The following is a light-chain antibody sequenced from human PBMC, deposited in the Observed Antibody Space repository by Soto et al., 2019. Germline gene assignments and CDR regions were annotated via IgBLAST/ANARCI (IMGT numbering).Light chain of an antibody. J-gene: IGKJ1*01. V-gene: IGKV3-20*01. CDR1: QSVSSIY. Sequence: EVVLTQSPGTVSLSPGERATLSCRASQSVSSIYLAWYQQKPGQAPRLLIYGASSRATGIPDRFSGSGSGTDFTLTISRLEPEDFVVYYCQQYGSSPRTFGQGTKVDIK. CDR2: GAS. CDR3: QQYGSSPRT.